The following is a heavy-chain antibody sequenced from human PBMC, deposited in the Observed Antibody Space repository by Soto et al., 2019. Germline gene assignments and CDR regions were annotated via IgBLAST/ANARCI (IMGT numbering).Heavy chain of an antibody. CDR1: GGSISSGGYY. J-gene: IGHJ4*02. CDR2: IYYSGST. CDR3: ARGEDFPYYFDY. D-gene: IGHD1-26*01. V-gene: IGHV4-31*03. Sequence: SETLSLTCTVSGGSISSGGYYWSWIRQHPGKGLEWIGYIYYSGSTYYNPSLKSRVTISVDTSKNQFSLKLSSVTAADTAVYYCARGEDFPYYFDYWSQGTLVTVSS.